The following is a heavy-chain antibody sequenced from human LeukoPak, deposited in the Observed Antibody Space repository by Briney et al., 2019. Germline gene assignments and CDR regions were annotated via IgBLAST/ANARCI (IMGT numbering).Heavy chain of an antibody. CDR3: AKPNGYYSNYPFDY. J-gene: IGHJ4*02. CDR2: ISGSGGST. D-gene: IGHD4-11*01. V-gene: IGHV3-23*01. Sequence: PGGSLRLSCAASGFTFSSYAMSWDRQAPGKGLEWVSAISGSGGSTYYADSVKGRFTISRDNSKNTLYLQMNSLRAEDTAVYYCAKPNGYYSNYPFDYWGQGTLVTVSS. CDR1: GFTFSSYA.